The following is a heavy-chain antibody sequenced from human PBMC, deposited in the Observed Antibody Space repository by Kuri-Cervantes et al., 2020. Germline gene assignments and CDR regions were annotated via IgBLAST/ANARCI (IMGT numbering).Heavy chain of an antibody. J-gene: IGHJ5*02. D-gene: IGHD6-6*01. Sequence: GESLKISCSASGFPFSSFGMHWVRQAPGKGLEWVAFIRYDGGNTDYPDSVKGRFTISRDNSKNTLYLQMNSLRAEDSAIYYCARDRVAARPGWFDPWGQGALVTVS. CDR1: GFPFSSFG. CDR3: ARDRVAARPGWFDP. CDR2: IRYDGGNT. V-gene: IGHV3-30*02.